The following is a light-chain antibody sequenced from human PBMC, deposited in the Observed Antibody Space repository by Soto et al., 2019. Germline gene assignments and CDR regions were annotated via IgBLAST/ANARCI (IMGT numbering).Light chain of an antibody. J-gene: IGKJ5*01. Sequence: DIQMTQSPSSLSASVGDRVTITCRASQGISNDLGWYQQKPGKAPKRLIYAASSLQSGVPSRCSGSGSGTAFTLTISSLQHEDFATYYCLQHNSYPRGTFGQGTRLEIK. CDR2: AAS. V-gene: IGKV1-17*01. CDR1: QGISND. CDR3: LQHNSYPRGT.